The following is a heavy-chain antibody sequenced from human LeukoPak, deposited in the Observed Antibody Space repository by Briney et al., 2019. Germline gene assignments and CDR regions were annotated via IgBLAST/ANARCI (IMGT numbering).Heavy chain of an antibody. CDR2: IKKDGSEK. V-gene: IGHV3-7*03. D-gene: IGHD2-15*01. J-gene: IGHJ4*02. CDR3: TTDTWYSAGH. Sequence: GGSLRLSCTASGFIFSGSWMAWIRQAPGKGLEWVAIIKKDGSEKYYVDSMKGRFTISRDNAKNSLFLQMNSLRAEDTATYYCTTDTWYSAGHWGQGTLVTVSS. CDR1: GFIFSGSW.